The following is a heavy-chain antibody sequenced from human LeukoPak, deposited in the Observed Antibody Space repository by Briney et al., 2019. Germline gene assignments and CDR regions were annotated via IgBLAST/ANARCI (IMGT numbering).Heavy chain of an antibody. CDR3: ARAVLWGLYGSGCWLY. V-gene: IGHV4-34*01. D-gene: IGHD3-10*01. CDR2: INHIGST. CDR1: GGSLTGYY. J-gene: IGHJ4*02. Sequence: SETLSLTCGVYGGSLTGYYWSWIRQAPGKGLEWIGDINHIGSTNYNPSLESRVIISVDTSNNQFSLKLGSVTAADTAVYYCARAVLWGLYGSGCWLYWGQGTLVSVSS.